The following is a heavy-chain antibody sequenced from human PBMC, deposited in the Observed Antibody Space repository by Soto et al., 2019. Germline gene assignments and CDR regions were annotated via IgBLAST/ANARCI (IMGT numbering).Heavy chain of an antibody. CDR3: AKDIRDFWSGYLFDP. CDR1: GFTFDDYA. CDR2: ISWNSGSI. D-gene: IGHD3-3*01. Sequence: GGSLRLSCAASGFTFDDYAMHWVRQAPGKGLEWVSGISWNSGSIGYADSVKGRFTISRDNAKNSLYLQMNSLRAEDTALYYCAKDIRDFWSGYLFDPWGQGTLVTVSS. V-gene: IGHV3-9*01. J-gene: IGHJ5*02.